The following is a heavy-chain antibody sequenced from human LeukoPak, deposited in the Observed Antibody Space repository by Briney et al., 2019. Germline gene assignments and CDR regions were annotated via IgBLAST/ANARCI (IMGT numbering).Heavy chain of an antibody. V-gene: IGHV5-51*01. CDR3: ARLSGYDYPLGYYFDY. J-gene: IGHJ4*02. D-gene: IGHD5-12*01. CDR1: GYSFTSYW. Sequence: GESLKISCKGSGYSFTSYWIGWVRQMPGKGLEWMGIIYPGDSDTRYSPSFQGQVTISADKSISTAYLQWSSLKASDTAMYYCARLSGYDYPLGYYFDYWGQGTLVTVSS. CDR2: IYPGDSDT.